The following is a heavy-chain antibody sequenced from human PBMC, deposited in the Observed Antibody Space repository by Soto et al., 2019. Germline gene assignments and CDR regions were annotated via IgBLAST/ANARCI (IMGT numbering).Heavy chain of an antibody. V-gene: IGHV4-59*01. D-gene: IGHD3-10*01. J-gene: IGHJ6*02. CDR1: VGSISGYY. CDR2: VYHSGNT. CDR3: AGVWFGQFNSDHGVDV. Sequence: TLALTCTVSVGSISGYYWIWILHPPGKGLEWIGYVYHSGNTNCNPSLKSRVAMSVDTSENQIALQLTSVTVADTAVYYCAGVWFGQFNSDHGVDVWGHGPRVTVYS.